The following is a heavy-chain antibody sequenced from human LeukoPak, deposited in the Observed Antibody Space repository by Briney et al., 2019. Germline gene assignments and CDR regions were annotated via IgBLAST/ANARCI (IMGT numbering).Heavy chain of an antibody. D-gene: IGHD5/OR15-5a*01. Sequence: SETLSLTCTVSGGSISSYYWSWIRQPPGKGLEWIGYIYYSGSTNYNPSLKSRVTISVDTSKNQFSLKLSSVTTADTAVYYCARVGVYDWRLDYWGQGTLVTVSS. J-gene: IGHJ4*02. CDR1: GGSISSYY. CDR2: IYYSGST. V-gene: IGHV4-59*01. CDR3: ARVGVYDWRLDY.